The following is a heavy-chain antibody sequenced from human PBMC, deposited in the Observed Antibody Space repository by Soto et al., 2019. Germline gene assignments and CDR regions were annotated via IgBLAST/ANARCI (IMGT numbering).Heavy chain of an antibody. D-gene: IGHD3-10*01. CDR2: IIPIFGTA. CDR1: GGTFSSYA. J-gene: IGHJ3*02. V-gene: IGHV1-69*13. CDR3: ARDTGSLDAFDI. Sequence: VKVSCKASGGTFSSYASSCVRQAPGQGREGMGGIIPIFGTANYAQKFQGRVTITADESTSTAYMELSSLTSEYSAVYYCARDTGSLDAFDIWGQGTMVTVSS.